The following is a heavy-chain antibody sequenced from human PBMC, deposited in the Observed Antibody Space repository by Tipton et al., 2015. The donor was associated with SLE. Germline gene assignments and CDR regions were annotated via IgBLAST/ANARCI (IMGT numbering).Heavy chain of an antibody. D-gene: IGHD6-13*01. CDR1: GFTFSSYA. Sequence: SLRLSCAASGFTFSSYAMSWVRQAPGKGLEWVSAISGSGASTYYADSVKGRITISRDKSKNTLYLQMNSLRAEDTAVYYCAKGGMGSPWRAFDIWGQGTMVTVSS. CDR3: AKGGMGSPWRAFDI. V-gene: IGHV3-23*01. J-gene: IGHJ3*02. CDR2: ISGSGAST.